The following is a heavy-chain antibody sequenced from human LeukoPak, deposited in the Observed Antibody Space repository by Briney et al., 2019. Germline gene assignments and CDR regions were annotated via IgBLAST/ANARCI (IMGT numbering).Heavy chain of an antibody. CDR2: ISYDGDNK. D-gene: IGHD4-17*01. J-gene: IGHJ4*02. CDR1: GFTFSSYA. Sequence: GGSLRLSCAASGFTFSSYAMHWVRQAPGKGLEWVAVISYDGDNKYYADSVKDRFTISRDNSKNTLYLQMNSLRAEGTAVYYCARDPDYGDYYWGQGTLVTVSS. V-gene: IGHV3-30-3*01. CDR3: ARDPDYGDYY.